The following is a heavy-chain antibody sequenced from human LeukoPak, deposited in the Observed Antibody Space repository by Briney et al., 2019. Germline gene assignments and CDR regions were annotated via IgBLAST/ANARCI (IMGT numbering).Heavy chain of an antibody. CDR2: IIPIFGTA. CDR3: ARDPGGLWFGELLHNWFDP. CDR1: GGTSSSYA. D-gene: IGHD3-10*01. V-gene: IGHV1-69*13. Sequence: PSVKVSCKAYGGTSSSYAISWVRQAPGQGLEWVGGIIPIFGTANYAQKFQGRVKITEDECTSTDYMELSSLRSEDTAVYYCARDPGGLWFGELLHNWFDPWGQGTLVTVSS. J-gene: IGHJ5*02.